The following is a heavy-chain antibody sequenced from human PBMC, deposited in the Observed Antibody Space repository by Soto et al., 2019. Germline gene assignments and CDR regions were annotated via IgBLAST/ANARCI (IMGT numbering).Heavy chain of an antibody. D-gene: IGHD1-26*01. CDR2: ISGYNGDI. V-gene: IGHV1-18*04. Sequence: GXSAEFSCRASGYTFQRDGITWVRQAPGQGREWMGWISGYNGDINYEQKFQGRVTLSSDTLTSTVYLELKSLRFDDTAVYYCARVRIVGAREIDFWGQGTLVNVSS. CDR1: GYTFQRDG. J-gene: IGHJ4*02. CDR3: ARVRIVGAREIDF.